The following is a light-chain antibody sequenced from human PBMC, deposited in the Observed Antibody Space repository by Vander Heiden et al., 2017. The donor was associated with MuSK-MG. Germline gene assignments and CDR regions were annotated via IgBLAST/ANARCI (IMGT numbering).Light chain of an antibody. Sequence: SVLTQPPSVSGAPAQTVHISCTGSSSNIGAGYDVPWYHPPPVTVPQSLIDGNRNRPSWGTDRFSGSKSGTSASLTSTGVQAEEEADYYCHSYDSSRNGRMAFGGGTKLTVL. CDR2: GNR. V-gene: IGLV1-40*01. CDR3: HSYDSSRNGRMA. CDR1: SSNIGAGYD. J-gene: IGLJ2*01.